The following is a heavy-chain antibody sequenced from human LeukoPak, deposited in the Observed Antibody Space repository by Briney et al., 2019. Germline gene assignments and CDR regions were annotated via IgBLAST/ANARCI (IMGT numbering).Heavy chain of an antibody. CDR3: ARHRGASITIFGVVYNWFDP. J-gene: IGHJ5*02. D-gene: IGHD3-3*01. CDR2: IYYSGST. CDR1: GGSISSGGYY. V-gene: IGHV4-39*01. Sequence: SETLSLTCTVSGGSISSGGYYWSWIRQPPGKGLEWIGSIYYSGSTYYNPSLKSRVTISVDTSKNQFSLKLSSVTAADTAVYYCARHRGASITIFGVVYNWFDPWGQGTLVTVSS.